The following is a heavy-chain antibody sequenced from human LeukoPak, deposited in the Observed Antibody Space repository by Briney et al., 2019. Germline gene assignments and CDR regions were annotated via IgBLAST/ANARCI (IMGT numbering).Heavy chain of an antibody. Sequence: ASVKVSCKASGYTFTGYYIHWVRQAPGQGLEWMGWINPNSGGTNYAQKFQGRVTMTRDTSISTAYMELSRLRSDDTAVYYCARVGTPFSGSYYLLDYWGQGTLVTVSS. D-gene: IGHD1-26*01. J-gene: IGHJ4*02. CDR2: INPNSGGT. CDR3: ARVGTPFSGSYYLLDY. CDR1: GYTFTGYY. V-gene: IGHV1-2*02.